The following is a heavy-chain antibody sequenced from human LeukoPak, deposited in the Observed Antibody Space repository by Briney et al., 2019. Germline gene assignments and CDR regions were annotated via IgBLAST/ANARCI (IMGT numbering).Heavy chain of an antibody. Sequence: GGSLRLSCAASGFTFSSYAMSWVRQAPGKGLEWVSAISGSGGSTYYADSVKGRFTISRDNSKNTLYLQMNSLRAEDTAVYYCAKDTYPNYDILTGLDYWGQGTLVTVSS. CDR1: GFTFSSYA. V-gene: IGHV3-23*01. CDR2: ISGSGGST. J-gene: IGHJ4*02. CDR3: AKDTYPNYDILTGLDY. D-gene: IGHD3-9*01.